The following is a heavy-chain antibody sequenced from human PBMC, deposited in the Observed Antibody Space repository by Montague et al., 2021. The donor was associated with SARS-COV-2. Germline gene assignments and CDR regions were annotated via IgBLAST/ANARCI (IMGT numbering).Heavy chain of an antibody. CDR3: TRDYRSIVGDGLDI. V-gene: IGHV3-48*03. J-gene: IGHJ3*02. Sequence: SLRLSCAASGFTFSNHDMNWVRQAPGKGPEWISYISTSAYTTSYAGSVKGRFTISRDNGKNSLYLQMYSLRVEDTAVYYCTRDYRSIVGDGLDIWGQGTKVTVSS. CDR1: GFTFSNHD. D-gene: IGHD3-16*02. CDR2: ISTSAYTT.